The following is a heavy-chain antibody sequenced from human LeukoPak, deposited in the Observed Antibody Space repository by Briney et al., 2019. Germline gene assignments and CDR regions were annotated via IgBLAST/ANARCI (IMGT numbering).Heavy chain of an antibody. J-gene: IGHJ5*01. D-gene: IGHD3-16*02. V-gene: IGHV3-21*01. CDR1: GFSFSHYA. Sequence: GGSLRLSCAASGFSFSHYAMNWVRQAPGEGLEWVSAISSRSTYIQYADSVKGRFTISRDDAKNSLYLQLDSLRVEDTAVYYCVRVGVRAWFDSWGPGTPVTVSS. CDR2: ISSRSTYI. CDR3: VRVGVRAWFDS.